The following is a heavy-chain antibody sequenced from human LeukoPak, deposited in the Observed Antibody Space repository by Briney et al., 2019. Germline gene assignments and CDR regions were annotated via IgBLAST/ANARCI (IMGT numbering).Heavy chain of an antibody. D-gene: IGHD2-8*02. V-gene: IGHV3-7*01. CDR1: GFTSSSYL. J-gene: IGHJ6*02. Sequence: GGSLRLSCAASGFTSSSYLMSWVRQAPGKGLEWVANIKQDGSEKYHVDSVKGRFTISRDNAKNSLYLQMNSLRAEDTAVYYCARDLVNYYYGMDVWGQGTTVTVSS. CDR2: IKQDGSEK. CDR3: ARDLVNYYYGMDV.